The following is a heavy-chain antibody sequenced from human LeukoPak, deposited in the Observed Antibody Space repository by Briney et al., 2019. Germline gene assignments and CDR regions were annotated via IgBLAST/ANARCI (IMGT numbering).Heavy chain of an antibody. CDR1: GFTFDDYG. J-gene: IGHJ4*02. D-gene: IGHD5-18*01. Sequence: PGGSLRLSCAASGFTFDDYGMSWVRQAPGKGLEWVSGINWNGGSTGYADSVKGRFTISRDNAKNSLYLQMNSLRAEDTAAYYCARDNNYGTGSDYWGQGTLVTVSS. CDR2: INWNGGST. CDR3: ARDNNYGTGSDY. V-gene: IGHV3-20*04.